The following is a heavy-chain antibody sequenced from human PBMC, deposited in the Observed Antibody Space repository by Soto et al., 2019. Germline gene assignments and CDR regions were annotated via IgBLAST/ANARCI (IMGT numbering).Heavy chain of an antibody. CDR3: AKDEPGSILH. Sequence: EVQLVESGGGLVQPGGSLRLSCAASGFNFDSNIMHWVRQAPGKGLEYVSGITWDSGTRGYADSVKGRFTVSRDNSKDSLYLQINSLRVEDTALYYCAKDEPGSILHWGQGPLVTVSS. V-gene: IGHV3-9*01. CDR1: GFNFDSNI. D-gene: IGHD3-3*02. J-gene: IGHJ4*02. CDR2: ITWDSGTR.